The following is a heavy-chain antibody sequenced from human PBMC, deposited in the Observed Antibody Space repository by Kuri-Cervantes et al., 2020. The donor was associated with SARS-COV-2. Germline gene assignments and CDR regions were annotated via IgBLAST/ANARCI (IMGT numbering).Heavy chain of an antibody. CDR1: GGSISSSSYY. CDR3: VSGFLSGRITSPGY. Sequence: SETLSLTCTVSGGSISSSSYYWGWICQPPGKGLEWIGSIYYSGSTYYNPSLKSRVTISVDTSKNQFSLKLSSVTAADTAVYYCVSGFLSGRITSPGYWGQGTLVTVSS. D-gene: IGHD1-14*01. CDR2: IYYSGST. J-gene: IGHJ4*02. V-gene: IGHV4-39*01.